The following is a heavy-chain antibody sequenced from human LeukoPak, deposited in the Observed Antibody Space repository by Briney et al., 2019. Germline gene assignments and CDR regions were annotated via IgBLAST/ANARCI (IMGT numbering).Heavy chain of an antibody. CDR2: IDTAGDT. D-gene: IGHD6-25*01. CDR3: ARVLTVRSGGYDAFDI. J-gene: IGHJ3*02. CDR1: GFTFSTYD. Sequence: GGSLRLSCVASGFTFSTYDMHWVRQVTGKGLDWVSAIDTAGDTFYPGSVKGRFTISRENAKNSLYLQMNSLRAGDTAVYYCARVLTVRSGGYDAFDIWGQGTMVTVSS. V-gene: IGHV3-13*01.